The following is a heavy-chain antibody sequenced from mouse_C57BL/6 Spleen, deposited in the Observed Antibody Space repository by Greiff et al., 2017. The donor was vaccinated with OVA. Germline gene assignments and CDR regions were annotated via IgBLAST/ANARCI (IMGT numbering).Heavy chain of an antibody. CDR2: INPNNGGT. CDR3: ARQVYGSSYDY. J-gene: IGHJ2*01. V-gene: IGHV1-26*01. D-gene: IGHD1-1*01. Sequence: VQLQQSGPELVKPGASVKISCKASGYTFTDYYMNWVKQSHGKSLEWIGDINPNNGGTSYNQKFKGKATLTVDKSSSTAYMELRSLTSEDSAVYYCARQVYGSSYDYWGQGTTLTVSS. CDR1: GYTFTDYY.